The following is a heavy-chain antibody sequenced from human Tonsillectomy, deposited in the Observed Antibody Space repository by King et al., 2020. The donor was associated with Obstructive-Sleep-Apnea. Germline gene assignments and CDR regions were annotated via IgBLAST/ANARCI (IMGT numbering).Heavy chain of an antibody. J-gene: IGHJ4*02. Sequence: VQLQESGGGLVKPGGSLRLSCAASGFIFSDYYMSWIRQAPGKGLEWVSYIRSSGNARYYADSVKGRFTISRDNAKKTLYLQMNSLRAEDTAVYYCARTSPAAGRNDYWGQGTLVTVSS. V-gene: IGHV3-11*01. CDR2: IRSSGNAR. D-gene: IGHD6-13*01. CDR1: GFIFSDYY. CDR3: ARTSPAAGRNDY.